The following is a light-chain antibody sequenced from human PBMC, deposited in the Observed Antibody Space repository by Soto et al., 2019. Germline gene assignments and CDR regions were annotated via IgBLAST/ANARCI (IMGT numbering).Light chain of an antibody. V-gene: IGKV1-5*01. CDR1: QSINTW. CDR2: DAS. J-gene: IGKJ2*01. CDR3: QNYNSFSRYT. Sequence: DIQMTQSPSTLSASVGDRVTITCRASQSINTWLAWYQQKPGKAPKLLIYDASSLESGVPSRFSGCGSATEFTLTIDRMHPDDFATYYCQNYNSFSRYTCGQGTKLEIK.